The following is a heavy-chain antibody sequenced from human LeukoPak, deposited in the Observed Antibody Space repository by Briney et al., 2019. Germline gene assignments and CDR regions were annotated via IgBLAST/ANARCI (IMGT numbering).Heavy chain of an antibody. CDR1: GGSFSGYY. D-gene: IGHD4-23*01. CDR3: ARGHSSPTVVTSFDY. J-gene: IGHJ4*02. V-gene: IGHV4-34*01. Sequence: PETLSLTCAVYGGSFSGYYWSWIRQPPGKGLEWIGEINHSGSTNYNPSLKSRVTISVDTSKNQFSLKLSSVTAADTAVYYCARGHSSPTVVTSFDYWGQGTLVTVSS. CDR2: INHSGST.